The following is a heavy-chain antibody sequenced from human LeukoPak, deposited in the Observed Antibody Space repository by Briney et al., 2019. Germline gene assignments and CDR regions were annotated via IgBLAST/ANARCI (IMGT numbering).Heavy chain of an antibody. D-gene: IGHD6-19*01. CDR2: IYYTGST. V-gene: IGHV4-39*01. CDR3: ARHWIAVAGNYGMDV. J-gene: IGHJ6*02. CDR1: GGSMSTSNHF. Sequence: PSETLSLTCSVSGGSMSTSNHFWGWIRQPPGKGLELIGSIYYTGSTYYNPSLESRVTISVDTSKNQFSLKLSSVTAADTAVYYCARHWIAVAGNYGMDVWGQGTTVTVSS.